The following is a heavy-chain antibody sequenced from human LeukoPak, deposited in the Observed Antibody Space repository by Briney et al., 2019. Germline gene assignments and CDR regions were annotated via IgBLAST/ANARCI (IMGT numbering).Heavy chain of an antibody. J-gene: IGHJ4*02. CDR2: ISYDGSNK. CDR3: AKELYAPYYFDY. Sequence: GGSLRLSCAASGFTFSSYAMHWVRQAPGKGLEWVAVISYDGSNKYYADSVKGRFTISRDNSKNTLYLQMNSLRAEDTAVYYCAKELYAPYYFDYWGQGTLVTVSS. D-gene: IGHD2-8*01. V-gene: IGHV3-30*04. CDR1: GFTFSSYA.